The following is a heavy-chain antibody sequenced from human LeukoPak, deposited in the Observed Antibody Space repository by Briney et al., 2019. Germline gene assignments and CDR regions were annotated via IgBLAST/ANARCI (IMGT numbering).Heavy chain of an antibody. CDR1: GFTFDDYA. Sequence: HSGGSLRLSCAASGFTFDDYAMHWVRQAPGKGLEWVSGISWNSGSIGYADSVKGRFTISRDNAKNSLYLQMNSLRAEDTALYYCAKAAGWGWTSHLYYWGQGTLVTVSS. CDR2: ISWNSGSI. CDR3: AKAAGWGWTSHLYY. V-gene: IGHV3-9*01. J-gene: IGHJ4*02. D-gene: IGHD6-19*01.